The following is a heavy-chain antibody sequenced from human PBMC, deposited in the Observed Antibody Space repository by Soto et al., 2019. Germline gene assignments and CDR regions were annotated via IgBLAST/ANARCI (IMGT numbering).Heavy chain of an antibody. V-gene: IGHV1-58*01. J-gene: IGHJ6*02. CDR2: IVVGSGNT. Sequence: EASVKVSCKASGFTFTSSAVQWVRQARGQRLEWIGWIVVGSGNTNYAQKFQERVTITRDMSTSTAYMELSSLRSEDTAVYYCAASFYDILTGYYTGYYYYGMDVWG. CDR1: GFTFTSSA. D-gene: IGHD3-9*01. CDR3: AASFYDILTGYYTGYYYYGMDV.